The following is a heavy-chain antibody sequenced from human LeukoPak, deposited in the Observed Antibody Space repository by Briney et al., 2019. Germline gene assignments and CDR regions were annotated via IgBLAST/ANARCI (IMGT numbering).Heavy chain of an antibody. CDR3: ARGIYSTDLYFYMDV. D-gene: IGHD2/OR15-2a*01. CDR1: GYAFTGYY. V-gene: IGHV1-2*06. Sequence: ASVKVSCKASGYAFTGYYMDWVRQAPGQGLEWMERINPNSGATNYAQKFQGRVTMTRDTSISTAYMEFNGLRSDDTAVYYCARGIYSTDLYFYMDVWGKGTTVTVYS. J-gene: IGHJ6*03. CDR2: INPNSGAT.